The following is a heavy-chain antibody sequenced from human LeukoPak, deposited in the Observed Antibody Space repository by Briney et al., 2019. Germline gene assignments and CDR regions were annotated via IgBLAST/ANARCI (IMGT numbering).Heavy chain of an antibody. CDR1: GYTFTSYD. J-gene: IGHJ6*02. CDR2: MNPNSGNT. D-gene: IGHD2-2*01. CDR3: ARGVSSTNNYYYGMDV. V-gene: IGHV1-8*01. Sequence: ASAKVSCKASGYTFTSYDINWVRQATGQGLEWMGWMNPNSGNTGYAQKFQGRVTMTRSTSISTAYMELSSLRSEDTAVYYCARGVSSTNNYYYGMDVWGQGTTVTVSS.